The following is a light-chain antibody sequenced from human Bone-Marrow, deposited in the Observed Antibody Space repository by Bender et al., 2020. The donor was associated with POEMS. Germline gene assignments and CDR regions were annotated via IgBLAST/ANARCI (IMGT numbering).Light chain of an antibody. V-gene: IGLV1-44*01. CDR2: SSH. J-gene: IGLJ2*01. CDR3: SSYTSSSTLIL. CDR1: SSNIGAHA. Sequence: QSVLTQPPSASGTPGQRVTISCSGGSSNIGAHAVNWYQHLPGTAPKLLIYSSHRRPSEVPDRFSGSRSGTSASLAISGLQSEDEADYYCSSYTSSSTLILFGGGTNLTVL.